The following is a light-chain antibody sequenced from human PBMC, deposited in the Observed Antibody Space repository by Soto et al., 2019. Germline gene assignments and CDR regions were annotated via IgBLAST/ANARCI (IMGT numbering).Light chain of an antibody. CDR1: QGISNY. V-gene: IGKV1-27*01. CDR2: AAS. CDR3: QKYNSAPWT. Sequence: DIQMTQSPYTLSASVGDRVTITCRASQGISNYLAWYQQKPGKVPKLLIYAASTLQSGVPSRFSGSGSGTDFTLTISSLQPEDVATYYCQKYNSAPWTFCQGTKVAIK. J-gene: IGKJ1*01.